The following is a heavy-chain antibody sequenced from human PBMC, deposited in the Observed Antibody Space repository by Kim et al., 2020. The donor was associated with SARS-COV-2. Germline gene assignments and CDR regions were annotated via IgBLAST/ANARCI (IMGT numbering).Heavy chain of an antibody. J-gene: IGHJ3*02. CDR1: GFTVSSYY. CDR3: ARVSYSYDSSGYNPDAFDN. Sequence: GGSLRLSCAASGFTVSSYYMSWVRQAPGKGLEWVSVIYSGGGTYYSDSVKGRFTISRDNSKNKLYHQMNSLRAEDTAVYYCARVSYSYDSSGYNPDAFDNWGQGTMVTVSS. V-gene: IGHV3-66*01. CDR2: IYSGGGT. D-gene: IGHD3-22*01.